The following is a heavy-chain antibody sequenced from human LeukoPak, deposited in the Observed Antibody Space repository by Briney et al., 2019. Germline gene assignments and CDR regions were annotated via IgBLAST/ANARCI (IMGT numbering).Heavy chain of an antibody. D-gene: IGHD1-1*01. V-gene: IGHV3-20*04. J-gene: IGHJ3*02. CDR2: INWNGGST. CDR1: GFTFDDYG. Sequence: GGSLRLSCAASGFTFDDYGMSWVRQAPGKGLEWVSGINWNGGSTGYADSVKGRFTISRDNSKNTLYLQMNSLRAEDTAVYYCAREIGTSDAFDIWGQGTMVTVSS. CDR3: AREIGTSDAFDI.